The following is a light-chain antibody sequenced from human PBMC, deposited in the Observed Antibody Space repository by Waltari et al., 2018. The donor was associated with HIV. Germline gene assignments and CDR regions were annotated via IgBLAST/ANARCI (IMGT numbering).Light chain of an antibody. V-gene: IGLV2-14*03. CDR2: DVS. CDR3: SSYTSTTTLVV. J-gene: IGLJ3*02. Sequence: QSALTQPASVSGSTGQSITISCTGTSSDVGGYQYVYGYQLHPGKAPTLMIFDVSNRPSGFSSRFSGSKSGNTASLTISGLQAEDEAHYFCSSYTSTTTLVVFGGGTKLTVL. CDR1: SSDVGGYQY.